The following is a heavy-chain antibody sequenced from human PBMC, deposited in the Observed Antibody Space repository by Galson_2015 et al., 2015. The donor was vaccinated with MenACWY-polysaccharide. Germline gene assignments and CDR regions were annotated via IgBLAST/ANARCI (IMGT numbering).Heavy chain of an antibody. Sequence: SETLSLTCAVYGGSFSGYYWSWIRQPPGKGLEWIGEMNHSGSTNCNPSLKSRVTISADTSKNQFSLRLTSVTAADTAVYYCARGVGARSRFGLWGQGTLVSVSS. D-gene: IGHD1-26*01. V-gene: IGHV4-34*01. CDR1: GGSFSGYY. CDR2: MNHSGST. J-gene: IGHJ5*02. CDR3: ARGVGARSRFGL.